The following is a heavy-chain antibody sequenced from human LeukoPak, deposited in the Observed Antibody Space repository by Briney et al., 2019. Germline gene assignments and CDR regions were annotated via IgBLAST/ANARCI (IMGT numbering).Heavy chain of an antibody. CDR3: AKDQTGPVDV. CDR2: ISWNSGSI. J-gene: IGHJ6*02. Sequence: GGSLRLSCAASGFTFSTYTMDWVRQAPGKGLEWVSGISWNSGSIGYADSVKGRFTISRDNAKNSLYLQMNSLRAEDTALYYCAKDQTGPVDVWGQGTTVTVSS. CDR1: GFTFSTYT. V-gene: IGHV3-9*01. D-gene: IGHD1-1*01.